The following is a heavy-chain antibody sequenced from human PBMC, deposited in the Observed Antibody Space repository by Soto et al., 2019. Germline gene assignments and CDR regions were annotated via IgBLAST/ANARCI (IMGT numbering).Heavy chain of an antibody. D-gene: IGHD2-15*01. CDR3: ARGIVVVVAARWYCGMDV. CDR1: GGSFSGYY. Sequence: SETLSLTCAVYGGSFSGYYWSWIRQPPGKGLEWIGEINHSGSTNYNPSLKSRVTISVDTSKNQFSLKLSPVTAADTAVYYCARGIVVVVAARWYCGMDVWGQGTTVTVSS. CDR2: INHSGST. J-gene: IGHJ6*02. V-gene: IGHV4-34*01.